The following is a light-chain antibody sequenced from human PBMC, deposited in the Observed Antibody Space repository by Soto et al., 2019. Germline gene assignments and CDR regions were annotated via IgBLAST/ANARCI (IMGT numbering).Light chain of an antibody. Sequence: DIQMTQSPSSLSASVGDRVTITCRASQTISSYLNWYQQKPGKAPKLLVYAASSLQSGVPSRFRGSGSGTEFTLTISSLQPEDFGTYYCQQSYSSPYAFGQGTKLEIK. CDR3: QQSYSSPYA. V-gene: IGKV1-39*01. CDR1: QTISSY. CDR2: AAS. J-gene: IGKJ2*01.